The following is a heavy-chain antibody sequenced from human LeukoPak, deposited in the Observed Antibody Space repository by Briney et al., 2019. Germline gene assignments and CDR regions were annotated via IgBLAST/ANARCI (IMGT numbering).Heavy chain of an antibody. J-gene: IGHJ4*02. V-gene: IGHV3-53*01. CDR2: IYSGGST. CDR1: GFTFSSYA. Sequence: GGSLRLSCAASGFTFSSYAMSWVRHAPGKGLEWVSVIYSGGSTYYADSVKGRFTISRDNSKNTLYLQMNSLRAEGTAVYYCARDKEGPLDYWGQGTLVTVSS. CDR3: ARDKEGPLDY.